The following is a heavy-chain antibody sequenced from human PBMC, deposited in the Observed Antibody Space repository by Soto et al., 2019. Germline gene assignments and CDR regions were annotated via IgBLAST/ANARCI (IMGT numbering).Heavy chain of an antibody. D-gene: IGHD2-2*01. V-gene: IGHV3-15*01. CDR1: GFTFSNAW. CDR3: TTDPSTSCYPLCY. CDR2: IKSKTDGGTT. J-gene: IGHJ4*02. Sequence: GGSLRLSCAASGFTFSNAWMSWVRQAPGKGLEWVGRIKSKTDGGTTDYAAPVKGRLTISRDDSKNTLYLQMNSLKTEDTAVYYCTTDPSTSCYPLCYWGQGTLVTVSS.